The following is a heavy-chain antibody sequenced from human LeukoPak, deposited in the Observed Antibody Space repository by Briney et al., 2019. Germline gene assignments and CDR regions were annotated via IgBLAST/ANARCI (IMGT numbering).Heavy chain of an antibody. D-gene: IGHD2-15*01. J-gene: IGHJ4*02. CDR2: ITHTGNT. V-gene: IGHV4-34*01. CDR3: ARSWTLWGYFHY. Sequence: PSETLSLTCVVYGESLSGFYLAWIRQPPGKALEWIGDITHTGNTNYNASLTSRVTISVDTSKNQVSLSLNSLTAADTAVYYCARSWTLWGYFHYWGQGTPVTVPS. CDR1: GESLSGFY.